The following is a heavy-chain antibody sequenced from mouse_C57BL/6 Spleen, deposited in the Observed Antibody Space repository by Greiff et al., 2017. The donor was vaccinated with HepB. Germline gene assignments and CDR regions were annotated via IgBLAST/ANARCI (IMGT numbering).Heavy chain of an antibody. CDR2: IDPETGGT. Sequence: VQLQQSGAELVRPGASVTLSCKASGYTFTDYEMHWVKQTPVHGLEWIGAIDPETGGTAYNQKFKGKAILTADKSSSTAYMEIRSLTSEDSAVYYCTRWLLRAMDYWGQGTSVTVSS. CDR3: TRWLLRAMDY. CDR1: GYTFTDYE. V-gene: IGHV1-15*01. D-gene: IGHD2-3*01. J-gene: IGHJ4*01.